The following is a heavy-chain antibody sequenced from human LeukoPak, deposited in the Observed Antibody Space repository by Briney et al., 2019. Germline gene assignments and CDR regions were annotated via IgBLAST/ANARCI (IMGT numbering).Heavy chain of an antibody. V-gene: IGHV1-69*13. CDR1: GYTFTSYG. D-gene: IGHD5-18*01. CDR3: ARSLSIQLWGPFDKPAPSYYYYGMDV. Sequence: ASVKVSCKASGYTFTSYGISWVRQAPGQGLEWMGGIIPIFGTANYAQKFQGRVTITADESTSTAYMELSSLRSEDTAVYYCARSLSIQLWGPFDKPAPSYYYYGMDVWGQGTTVTVSS. J-gene: IGHJ6*02. CDR2: IIPIFGTA.